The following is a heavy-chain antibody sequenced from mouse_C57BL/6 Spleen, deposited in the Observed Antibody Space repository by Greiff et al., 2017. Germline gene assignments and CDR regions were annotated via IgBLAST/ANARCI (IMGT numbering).Heavy chain of an antibody. CDR3: ARRGIYYGNYWYFDV. Sequence: EVQGVESGPELVKPGDSVKISCKASGYSFTGYFMNWVMQSHGKSLEWIGRINPYNGDTFYNQKFKGKATLTVDKSSSTAHMELRSLTSEDSAVYYCARRGIYYGNYWYFDVWGTGTTVTVSS. V-gene: IGHV1-20*01. J-gene: IGHJ1*03. CDR1: GYSFTGYF. D-gene: IGHD2-1*01. CDR2: INPYNGDT.